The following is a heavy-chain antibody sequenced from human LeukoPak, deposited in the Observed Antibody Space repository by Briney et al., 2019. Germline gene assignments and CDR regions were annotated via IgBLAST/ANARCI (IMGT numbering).Heavy chain of an antibody. CDR2: INPSGGST. CDR3: ARDIADSSGYYYYYYGMDV. V-gene: IGHV1-46*01. J-gene: IGHJ6*02. Sequence: ASVKVSCKASGYTFTSYYMHWVRRAPGQGLEWMGIINPSGGSTSYAQKFQSRVTMTRDTSTSTVYMELSSLRSEDTAVYYCARDIADSSGYYYYYYGMDVWGQGTTVTVSS. CDR1: GYTFTSYY. D-gene: IGHD3-22*01.